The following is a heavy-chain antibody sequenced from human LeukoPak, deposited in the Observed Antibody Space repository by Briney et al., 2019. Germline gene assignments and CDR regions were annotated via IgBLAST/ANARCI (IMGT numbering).Heavy chain of an antibody. CDR2: IYYSGCT. Sequence: SETLSLTCTVSGGSISSYYWSWIRQPPGKGLEWIGYIYYSGCTNYNPSLKSRVTISVDTSKNQFSLKLSSVTAADTAVYYCARWRLAGDFIDYWGQGTLVTVSS. CDR1: GGSISSYY. V-gene: IGHV4-59*01. CDR3: ARWRLAGDFIDY. D-gene: IGHD7-27*01. J-gene: IGHJ4*02.